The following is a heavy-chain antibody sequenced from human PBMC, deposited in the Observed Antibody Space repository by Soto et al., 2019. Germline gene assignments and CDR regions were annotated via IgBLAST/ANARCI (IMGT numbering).Heavy chain of an antibody. J-gene: IGHJ6*02. V-gene: IGHV6-1*01. Sequence: PSETLSLTCALSGDSVSSNSAAWNWIRQSPSRGLEWLGRTYYRSKWYNDYAVSVKSRITINPDTSKNQFSLQWNSVTPEDTAVYYCASDCTNGVFYPSYHYGMDVWGQGTTVTVS. D-gene: IGHD2-8*01. CDR2: TYYRSKWYN. CDR3: ASDCTNGVFYPSYHYGMDV. CDR1: GDSVSSNSAA.